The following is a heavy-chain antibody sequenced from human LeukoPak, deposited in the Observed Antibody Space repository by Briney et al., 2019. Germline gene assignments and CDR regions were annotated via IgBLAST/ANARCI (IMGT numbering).Heavy chain of an antibody. CDR3: VRDRGYSTFDH. V-gene: IGHV3-7*03. D-gene: IGHD3-22*01. J-gene: IGHJ4*02. Sequence: PGGSLRLSCEASGFVFGHSWMSWVRQAPGKGLEWVANINLDGSEINYLDSLTGRLTISRDNAKDSLYLQMNGLRAEDTAVYFCVRDRGYSTFDHWGQGTLVTVSS. CDR2: INLDGSEI. CDR1: GFVFGHSW.